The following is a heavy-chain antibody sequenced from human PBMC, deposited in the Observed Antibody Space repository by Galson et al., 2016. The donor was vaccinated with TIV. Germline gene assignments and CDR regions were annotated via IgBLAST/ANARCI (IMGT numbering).Heavy chain of an antibody. CDR3: ARVGSTGWAHYFDY. J-gene: IGHJ4*02. CDR1: GFTFSSYT. Sequence: SLRLSCAASGFTFSSYTMHWIRQAPGKGLEWLAVTTYDDSQKYYADSVKGPFTISRDNSRNTLYLQMNSLTAEDTAVYYCARVGSTGWAHYFDYWGQGSLVTASS. CDR2: TTYDDSQK. V-gene: IGHV3-30*04. D-gene: IGHD6-19*01.